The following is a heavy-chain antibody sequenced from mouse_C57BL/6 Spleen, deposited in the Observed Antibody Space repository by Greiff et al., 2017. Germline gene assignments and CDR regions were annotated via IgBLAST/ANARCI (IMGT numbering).Heavy chain of an antibody. Sequence: QVQLKQPGAELVMPGASVKLSCKASGYTFTSYWMHWVKQRPGQGLEWIGEIDPSDSYTNYNQKFKGKSTLTVDKSSSTAYMQLSSLTSEDSAVYYCARRGNYDVGDYWGQGTSVTVSS. V-gene: IGHV1-69*01. CDR1: GYTFTSYW. CDR2: IDPSDSYT. D-gene: IGHD2-4*01. J-gene: IGHJ4*01. CDR3: ARRGNYDVGDY.